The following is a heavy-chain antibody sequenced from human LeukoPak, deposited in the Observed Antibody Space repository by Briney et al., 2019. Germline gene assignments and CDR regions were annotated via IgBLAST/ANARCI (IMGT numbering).Heavy chain of an antibody. CDR2: ISYDGSNK. J-gene: IGHJ3*02. V-gene: IGHV3-30*04. CDR3: AREDVLGSSYGNDAFDI. CDR1: GFTFSSYA. Sequence: PGGSLRLSCAASGFTFSSYAMHWVRQAPGKGLEWGAVISYDGSNKYYADSVKGRFTISRDNSKNTLYLQMNSLRAEDTAVYSCAREDVLGSSYGNDAFDIWGQGTMVTVSS. D-gene: IGHD5-18*01.